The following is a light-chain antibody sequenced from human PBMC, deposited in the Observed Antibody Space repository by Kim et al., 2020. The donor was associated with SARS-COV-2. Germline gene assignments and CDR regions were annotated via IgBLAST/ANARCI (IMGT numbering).Light chain of an antibody. CDR3: QSYDSSNQV. CDR1: SGSIASNY. Sequence: GKTVTISFTRSSGSIASNYVQLYQQRPGSSPTTVIYEDNQRPSGVPDRLSGSIDSSSNSASLTISGLKTEDEADYYCQSYDSSNQVFGGGTQLTVL. V-gene: IGLV6-57*01. J-gene: IGLJ3*02. CDR2: EDN.